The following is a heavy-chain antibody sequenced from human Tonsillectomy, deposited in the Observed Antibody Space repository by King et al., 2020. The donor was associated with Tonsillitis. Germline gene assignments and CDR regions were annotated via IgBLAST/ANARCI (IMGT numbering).Heavy chain of an antibody. CDR1: GFTSSSYA. J-gene: IGHJ4*02. Sequence: VQLVESGGGLVQPGGSLRLTCATSGFTSSSYAMSWVRQAPGKGLEWVSGISDNGAGTHYADSVKGRFTISRDNSKNTLYLQMNSLRAEDTAIYYCAKRGIDPSGRGFAAVWGRGTLVTVSS. D-gene: IGHD6-13*01. V-gene: IGHV3-23*04. CDR3: AKRGIDPSGRGFAAV. CDR2: ISDNGAGT.